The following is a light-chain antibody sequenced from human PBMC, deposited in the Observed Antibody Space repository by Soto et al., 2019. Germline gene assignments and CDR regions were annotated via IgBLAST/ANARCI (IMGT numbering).Light chain of an antibody. Sequence: QSVLTQPPSASGTPGQRVTISCSGSSSNIGSNTVNWYQQLPGTAPKLVIYSNNQRPSGVPGRFSGSKSGTSASLAISGLQSEDEADYYCAAWDDSLNGYVVFGGGTKLTVL. J-gene: IGLJ2*01. CDR2: SNN. V-gene: IGLV1-44*01. CDR1: SSNIGSNT. CDR3: AAWDDSLNGYVV.